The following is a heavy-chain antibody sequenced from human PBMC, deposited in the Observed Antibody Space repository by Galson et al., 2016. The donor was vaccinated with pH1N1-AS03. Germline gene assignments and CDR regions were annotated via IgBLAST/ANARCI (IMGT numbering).Heavy chain of an antibody. CDR1: GYTFTNFG. CDR2: IVPVFGTQ. Sequence: SVKVSCKASGYTFTNFGIIWVRQAPGQGLEWLGGIVPVFGTQTDAPKVQGRLTICADDSTSTGYMDLSGLTSDDTAMYFCARVGDPLGTWGQGTLVTVSS. J-gene: IGHJ5*02. D-gene: IGHD3-10*01. CDR3: ARVGDPLGT. V-gene: IGHV1-69*13.